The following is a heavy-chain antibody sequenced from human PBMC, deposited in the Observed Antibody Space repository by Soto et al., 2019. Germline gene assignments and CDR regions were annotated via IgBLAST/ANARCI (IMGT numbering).Heavy chain of an antibody. CDR2: IYYSGST. CDR3: ARDGLRVLRFLEWNRGKWFDP. Sequence: LSLTCTVAGGSISSCYFSWIRHPPVKLLDWIGYIYYSGSTNYNPSLKSRVTISVDTSKNQFSLKLSSVTAADTAVYYCARDGLRVLRFLEWNRGKWFDPWGQGTLVTVSS. J-gene: IGHJ5*02. V-gene: IGHV4-59*01. D-gene: IGHD3-3*01. CDR1: GGSISSCY.